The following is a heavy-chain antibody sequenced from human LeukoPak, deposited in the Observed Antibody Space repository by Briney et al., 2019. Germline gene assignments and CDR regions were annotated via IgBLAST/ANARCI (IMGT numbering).Heavy chain of an antibody. Sequence: SETLSLTCAVSGGSISTYYWNWLRQSPGKGLEWIGDIYFSGSTNYNPPLKSRVTISIDTSRNQFSLKLSSVTAADTAVYYCARTDYYFDYWGQGTLVTVSS. D-gene: IGHD3/OR15-3a*01. CDR1: GGSISTYY. CDR3: ARTDYYFDY. J-gene: IGHJ4*02. V-gene: IGHV4-59*01. CDR2: IYFSGST.